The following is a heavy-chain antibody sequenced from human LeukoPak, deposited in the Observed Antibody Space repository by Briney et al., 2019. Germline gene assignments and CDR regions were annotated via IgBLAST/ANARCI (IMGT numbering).Heavy chain of an antibody. Sequence: PSETLSLTCSVSGGSISTYYWSWIPQPPGKGLEWIGYIYYSGGTNYNPSLKSRVTISVDTSKNQFSLKLGSVTAADTAVYYCARDPSGSFFNWFDPWGQGTLVTVSS. V-gene: IGHV4-59*01. CDR2: IYYSGGT. CDR1: GGSISTYY. J-gene: IGHJ5*02. D-gene: IGHD1-26*01. CDR3: ARDPSGSFFNWFDP.